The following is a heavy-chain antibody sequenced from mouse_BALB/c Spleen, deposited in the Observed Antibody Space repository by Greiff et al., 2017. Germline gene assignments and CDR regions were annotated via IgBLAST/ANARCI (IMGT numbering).Heavy chain of an antibody. Sequence: VHVKQSGAELVKPGASVKLSCTASGFNIKDTYMHWVKQRPEQGLEWIGRIDPANGNTKYDPKFQGKATITADTSSNTAYLQLSSLTSEDTAVYYCARYGYDCGFDYWGQGTTLTVSS. J-gene: IGHJ2*01. CDR1: GFNIKDTY. D-gene: IGHD2-2*01. V-gene: IGHV14-3*02. CDR3: ARYGYDCGFDY. CDR2: IDPANGNT.